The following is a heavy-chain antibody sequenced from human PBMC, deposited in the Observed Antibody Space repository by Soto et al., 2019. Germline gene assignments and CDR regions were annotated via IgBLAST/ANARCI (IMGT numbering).Heavy chain of an antibody. CDR2: IFYSGST. CDR3: ARDQGDSMIDY. D-gene: IGHD2-21*02. CDR1: GGSISSSSYY. Sequence: SETLSLTCTVSGGSISSSSYYWGWIRQPPGKGLEWIGSIFYSGSTYYNPSLKSRVTISVDTSKNQFSLKLSSVTAADTAVYYCARDQGDSMIDYWGQGTLVTVS. V-gene: IGHV4-39*07. J-gene: IGHJ4*02.